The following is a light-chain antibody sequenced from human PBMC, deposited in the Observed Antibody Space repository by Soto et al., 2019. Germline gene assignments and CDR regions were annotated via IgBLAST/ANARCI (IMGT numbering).Light chain of an antibody. CDR3: QQYCSSPYT. Sequence: EIVLTQSPGPLSLSPGERATLSCRASPSVSSSYLAWYQQKPGQAPRLLIYGASSRATGIPDRFSGSGSGTDFTLTISRLEPEDFAVYYCQQYCSSPYTFGQGTKLEIK. V-gene: IGKV3-20*01. CDR2: GAS. CDR1: PSVSSSY. J-gene: IGKJ2*01.